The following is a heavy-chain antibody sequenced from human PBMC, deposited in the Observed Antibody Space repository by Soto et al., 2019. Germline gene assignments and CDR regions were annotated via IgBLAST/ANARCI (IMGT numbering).Heavy chain of an antibody. CDR1: GFTFSSYA. V-gene: IGHV3-23*01. D-gene: IGHD3-22*01. CDR3: ARGGPGYYYYDSSARTYYFDY. CDR2: ISGSGGST. J-gene: IGHJ4*02. Sequence: GGSLRLSCAASGFTFSSYAMSWVRQAPGKGLEWVSAISGSGGSTYYADSVKGRFTISRDTSKNTLYLQMNSLRAEDTAVYYCARGGPGYYYYDSSARTYYFDYRGQGTLVTVSS.